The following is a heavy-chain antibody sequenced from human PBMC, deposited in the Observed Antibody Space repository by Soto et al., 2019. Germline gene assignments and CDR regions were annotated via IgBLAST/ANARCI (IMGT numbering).Heavy chain of an antibody. D-gene: IGHD3-10*01. V-gene: IGHV4-59*08. J-gene: IGHJ4*02. CDR2: IYYSGST. Sequence: QVQLQESGPGLVKPSETLSLTCTVSGGSISNYYWTWIRQPPGKGLEWIGYIYYSGSTNYNPSLKSRVTISVDTSKNQFSLKLSSVTAADTAVYYCTRHRLRGVSVGEFSFWGQGALVTVSS. CDR1: GGSISNYY. CDR3: TRHRLRGVSVGEFSF.